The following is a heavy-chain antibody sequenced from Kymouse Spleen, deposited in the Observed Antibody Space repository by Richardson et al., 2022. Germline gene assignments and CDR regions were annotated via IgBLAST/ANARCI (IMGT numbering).Heavy chain of an antibody. CDR1: GGSFSGYY. CDR2: INHSGST. Sequence: QVQLQQWGAGLLKPSETLSLTCAVYGGSFSGYYWSWIRQPPGKGLEWIGEINHSGSTNYNPSLKSRVTISVDTSKNQFSLKLSSVTAADTAVYYCARGRITIF*LVIITLTTGAREPWSPSPQ. D-gene: IGHD3-9*01. V-gene: IGHV4-34*01. J-gene: IGHJ4*02. CDR3: ARGRITIF*LVIITLTT.